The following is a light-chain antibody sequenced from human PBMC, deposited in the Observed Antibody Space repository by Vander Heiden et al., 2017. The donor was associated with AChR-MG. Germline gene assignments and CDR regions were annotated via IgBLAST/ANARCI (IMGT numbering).Light chain of an antibody. CDR1: QNSGSY. J-gene: IGKJ1*01. CDR3: QQSYSTPPT. V-gene: IGKV1-39*01. Sequence: DIQITQSPSSLPASVGDRVTITCRARQNSGSYLSWYQQKVGKAPKVLIYAASSLESGVPSRFSGSGSGTDFTLTISSLQPEDFATYYCQQSYSTPPTFGQGTKVGIK. CDR2: AAS.